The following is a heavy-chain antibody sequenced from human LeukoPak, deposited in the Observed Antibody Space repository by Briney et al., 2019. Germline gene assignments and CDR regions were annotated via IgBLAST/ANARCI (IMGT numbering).Heavy chain of an antibody. CDR3: ARQISDYYYYYIDV. J-gene: IGHJ6*03. CDR2: IYYSGTT. CDR1: GGSISSSHYY. D-gene: IGHD3-3*01. V-gene: IGHV4-39*01. Sequence: SETLSLTCTVSGGSISSSHYYWGWIRQPPGKGLEWIGTIYYSGTTYYNPSLESRVTMSEDTSKNQFSLTLRSVAATDTAVYYCARQISDYYYYYIDVWGKGTTVTVSS.